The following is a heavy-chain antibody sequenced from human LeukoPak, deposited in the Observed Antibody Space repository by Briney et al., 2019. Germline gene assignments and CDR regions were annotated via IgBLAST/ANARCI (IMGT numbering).Heavy chain of an antibody. CDR1: GFTFSSYS. Sequence: GGSLRLSCAASGFTFSSYSMNWVRQAPGKGLEWVSSISSSSSYIYYADSVKGRFTISRDNAKNSLYLQMNSLRAEDTAVYYCARDGASYYDILTGYSPPIPDYWGQGTLVTVSS. CDR2: ISSSSSYI. CDR3: ARDGASYYDILTGYSPPIPDY. D-gene: IGHD3-9*01. V-gene: IGHV3-21*01. J-gene: IGHJ4*02.